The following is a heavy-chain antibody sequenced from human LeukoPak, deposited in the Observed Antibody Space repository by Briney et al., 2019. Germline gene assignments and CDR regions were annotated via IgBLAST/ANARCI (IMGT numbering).Heavy chain of an antibody. J-gene: IGHJ4*02. CDR2: ISGSSSSL. D-gene: IGHD3-3*01. Sequence: GGSLRLSCAASGFFFSNSAMNWVRQAPGKGLEWVSSISGSSSSLYYTDSVKGRFTTSRDNAKNSLYLQMNSLRVEDTAVYYCTDYDFSDWGQGTLVTVSS. CDR1: GFFFSNSA. V-gene: IGHV3-21*01. CDR3: TDYDFSD.